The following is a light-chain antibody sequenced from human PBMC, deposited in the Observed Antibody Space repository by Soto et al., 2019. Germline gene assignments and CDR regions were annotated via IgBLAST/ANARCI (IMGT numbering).Light chain of an antibody. CDR2: EVS. J-gene: IGLJ2*01. CDR3: NSYRSTDTVI. Sequence: QSALTQPASVSGSPGQSITISCTGTSNDVGGYNHVSWYQQHPGKAPKLIIYEVSYRPSGVSNRFSGSKSGNTASLPISGLQAEDEADYYCNSYRSTDTVIFGGGTKLTVL. V-gene: IGLV2-14*01. CDR1: SNDVGGYNH.